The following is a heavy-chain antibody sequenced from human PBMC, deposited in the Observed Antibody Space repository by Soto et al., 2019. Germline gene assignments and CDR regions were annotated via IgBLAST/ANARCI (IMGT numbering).Heavy chain of an antibody. V-gene: IGHV3-73*01. CDR2: IRSKANSYAT. Sequence: GGSLRLSCAASGFTFSGSAMHWVRQASGKGLEWVGRIRSKANSYATAYAASVKGRFTISRDDSKNTAYLQMNSLKTEDTAVYYCTRHPEFPESGSYYVDDYWGQGTLVTVSS. D-gene: IGHD1-26*01. CDR3: TRHPEFPESGSYYVDDY. CDR1: GFTFSGSA. J-gene: IGHJ4*02.